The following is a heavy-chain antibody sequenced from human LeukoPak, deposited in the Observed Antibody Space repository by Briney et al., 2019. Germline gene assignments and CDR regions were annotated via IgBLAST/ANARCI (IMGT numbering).Heavy chain of an antibody. CDR1: GFTFSGQY. CDR3: ARSSIIAAAGPYYFDY. J-gene: IGHJ4*02. Sequence: ASVKVSCKASGFTFSGQYMHWVRQAPGQGLEWMGWINAKIGGTKYAQKFQGRVTMTRDTSISKAYMELRRLRSDDTAVYSCARSSIIAAAGPYYFDYWGQGTLVTVSS. D-gene: IGHD6-13*01. V-gene: IGHV1-2*02. CDR2: INAKIGGT.